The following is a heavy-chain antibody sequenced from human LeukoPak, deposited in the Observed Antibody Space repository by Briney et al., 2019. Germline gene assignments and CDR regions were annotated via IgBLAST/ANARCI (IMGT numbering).Heavy chain of an antibody. CDR2: IYYSGST. V-gene: IGHV4-59*01. CDR1: GGSISSYY. Sequence: SETLSLTCTVSGGSISSYYWSWIRQPPGKGLEWIGYIYYSGSTNYNPSLKSRVTISVDTSKNQFSLKLSSVTAADTAVYYCARVGGDSYCSSTSCYHYFGYWGQGTLVTVSS. J-gene: IGHJ4*02. D-gene: IGHD2-2*01. CDR3: ARVGGDSYCSSTSCYHYFGY.